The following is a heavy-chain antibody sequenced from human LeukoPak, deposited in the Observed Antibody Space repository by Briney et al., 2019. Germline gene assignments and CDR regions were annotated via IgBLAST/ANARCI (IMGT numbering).Heavy chain of an antibody. V-gene: IGHV4-59*12. Sequence: PSETLSLTCTVSGGSISSYYWSWIRQPPGKGLEWIGYTYYSGSTNYNPSLKSRVTISVDTSKNQFSLKLGSVTAADTAVYYCARVKEYYYDSSAYYYLGYFDCWGQGTLVTVSS. CDR3: ARVKEYYYDSSAYYYLGYFDC. D-gene: IGHD3-22*01. CDR1: GGSISSYY. CDR2: TYYSGST. J-gene: IGHJ4*02.